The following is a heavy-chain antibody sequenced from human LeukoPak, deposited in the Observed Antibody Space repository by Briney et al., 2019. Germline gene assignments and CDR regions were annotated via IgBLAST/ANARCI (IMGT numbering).Heavy chain of an antibody. Sequence: PSETLSLTCTVSGYSISSIHCWGWIRQPPGKGLEWIGSICQSGSTYYSPSLKSRVILSLGTSKNQFSLRLSSVTAADTAVYYCARAGYDILTGYYKTKADKVLVIWGQGTMVTVSS. CDR3: ARAGYDILTGYYKTKADKVLVI. V-gene: IGHV4-38-2*02. J-gene: IGHJ3*02. CDR2: ICQSGST. CDR1: GYSISSIHC. D-gene: IGHD3-9*01.